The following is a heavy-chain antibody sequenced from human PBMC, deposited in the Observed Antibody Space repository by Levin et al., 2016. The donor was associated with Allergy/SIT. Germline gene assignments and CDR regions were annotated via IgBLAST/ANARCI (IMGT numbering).Heavy chain of an antibody. CDR3: TLSPKNYGQNDY. Sequence: SVKVSCKASGVTFNTAAVSWLRQAPGQGLEWMGGIVPIISTPTYPQKFQGRITIVADESTTTVHMELRSLRSEDTAIYYCTLSPKNYGQNDYWGQGTVVIVSS. J-gene: IGHJ4*02. CDR1: GVTFNTAA. D-gene: IGHD3-10*01. V-gene: IGHV1-69*13. CDR2: IVPIISTP.